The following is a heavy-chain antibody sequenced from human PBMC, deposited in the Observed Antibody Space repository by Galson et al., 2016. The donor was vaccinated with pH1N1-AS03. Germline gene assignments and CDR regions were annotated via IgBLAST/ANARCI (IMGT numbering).Heavy chain of an antibody. J-gene: IGHJ3*01. D-gene: IGHD1-26*01. CDR1: GFTFSDFA. V-gene: IGHV3-30-3*01. CDR2: ISYDGSNK. Sequence: SLRLSCAASGFTFSDFAMHWVRQAPGKGLDWVAVISYDGSNKYYEDSVKGRFTISRDSSKNTLYLQMNSLRPEDAAMYYCARDYIVGATRGAGTSDVWGHGTMVTVSS. CDR3: ARDYIVGATRGAGTSDV.